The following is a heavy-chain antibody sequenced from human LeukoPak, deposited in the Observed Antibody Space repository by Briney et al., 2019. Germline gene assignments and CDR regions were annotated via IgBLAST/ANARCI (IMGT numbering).Heavy chain of an antibody. D-gene: IGHD3-10*01. CDR3: ARLEVLQWFGESRYKWFDP. CDR2: IYTSGNT. J-gene: IGHJ5*02. CDR1: GDSISTYY. Sequence: PSETLSLTCAVSGDSISTYYWSWIRQSPGKELEWMGYIYTSGNTKYNPSLKSRVTMPVDTSKNQFSLRLRSVTAADTAVYYCARLEVLQWFGESRYKWFDPWGQGTLVTVSS. V-gene: IGHV4-4*09.